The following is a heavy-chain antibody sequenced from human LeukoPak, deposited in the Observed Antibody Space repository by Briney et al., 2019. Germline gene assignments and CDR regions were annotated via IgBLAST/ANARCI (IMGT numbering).Heavy chain of an antibody. CDR1: GFSFSSYG. J-gene: IGHJ4*02. V-gene: IGHV3-30*02. Sequence: SGGSLRLSCAASGFSFSSYGMHWVRQAPGKGLEWVAFIQYDGGNKYYADSVKGRFTISRDNSKNTLYLQMNSLRAEDTAVYYCAKKGYYDGSGYYMYYFDHWGQGTLVTVSS. D-gene: IGHD3-22*01. CDR3: AKKGYYDGSGYYMYYFDH. CDR2: IQYDGGNK.